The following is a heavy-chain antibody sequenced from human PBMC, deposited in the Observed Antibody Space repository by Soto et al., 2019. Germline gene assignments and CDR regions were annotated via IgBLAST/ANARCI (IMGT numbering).Heavy chain of an antibody. CDR2: ISYDGSNK. V-gene: IGHV3-30-3*01. J-gene: IGHJ6*02. CDR3: ARPPVYGDYVRAAYYYGMDV. CDR1: GFTFSSYA. Sequence: QVQLVESGGGVVQPGRSLRLSCAASGFTFSSYAMHWVRQAPGKGLEWVAVISYDGSNKYYADSVKGRFTISRDNSKNSLYRRMNRLRAEDTAVYYCARPPVYGDYVRAAYYYGMDVWGQGTTVTVSS. D-gene: IGHD4-17*01.